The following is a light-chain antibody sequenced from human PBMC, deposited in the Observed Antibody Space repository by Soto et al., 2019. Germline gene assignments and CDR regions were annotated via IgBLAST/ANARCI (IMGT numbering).Light chain of an antibody. Sequence: EIVLTQSPGTLSLSPGERATLSCRASQSVRSTYLAWYQQKPGQAPRLLIYGASSRATGIPDRFSGSGSGTDFTLTISRLEPEDFAVYYCQRYDISPFPFGQGTKLEI. CDR2: GAS. CDR1: QSVRSTY. V-gene: IGKV3-20*01. J-gene: IGKJ2*01. CDR3: QRYDISPFP.